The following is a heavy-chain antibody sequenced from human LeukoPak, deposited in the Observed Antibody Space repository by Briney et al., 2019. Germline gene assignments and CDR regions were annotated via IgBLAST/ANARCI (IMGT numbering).Heavy chain of an antibody. V-gene: IGHV3-64*01. CDR3: ARGAKDDSGSYYYVG. D-gene: IGHD1-26*01. CDR2: ISSNGGST. CDR1: GFTFSSYA. Sequence: SGGSLRLSCAASGFTFSSYAMHWVRQAPGKGLEYVSAISSNGGSTYYANSVKGRFTISRDNSKNTLYLQMGSLRAEDMAVHYCARGAKDDSGSYYYVGWGQGTLVTVSS. J-gene: IGHJ4*02.